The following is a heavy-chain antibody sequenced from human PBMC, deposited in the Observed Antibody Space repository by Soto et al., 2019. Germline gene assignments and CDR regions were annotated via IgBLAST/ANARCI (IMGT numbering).Heavy chain of an antibody. D-gene: IGHD3-10*01. V-gene: IGHV3-74*01. CDR2: INSDGSST. Sequence: GGALRLSCAASGFTFISYWMHWARQAPGKGLVWVSRINSDGSSTSYADSVKGRFTISRDNAKNTLYLQMTSLRAEDTAVYYCXGGYYYGMDVWGQGTTVTVSS. CDR1: GFTFISYW. J-gene: IGHJ6*02. CDR3: XGGYYYGMDV.